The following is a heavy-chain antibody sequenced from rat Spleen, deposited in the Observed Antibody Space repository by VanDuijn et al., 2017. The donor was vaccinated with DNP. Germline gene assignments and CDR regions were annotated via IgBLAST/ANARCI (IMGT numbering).Heavy chain of an antibody. CDR2: INKDSSII. CDR3: TTRGDGNDNWFAY. CDR1: GFNFHDYW. D-gene: IGHD1-11*01. Sequence: EVKLVESGGGLVQPGRSLTLSCAASGFNFHDYWMGWVRQAPGKGLEWIGEINKDSSIINYTPSLKDKFTISRDNAQNTLYLQMSKLGSEDTAIYYCTTRGDGNDNWFAYWGQGTLVTVSS. V-gene: IGHV4-2*01. J-gene: IGHJ3*01.